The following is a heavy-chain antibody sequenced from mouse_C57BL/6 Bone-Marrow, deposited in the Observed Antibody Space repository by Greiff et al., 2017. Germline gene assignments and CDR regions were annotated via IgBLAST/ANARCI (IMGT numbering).Heavy chain of an antibody. CDR1: GYTFTDYN. J-gene: IGHJ1*03. Sequence: EDQLQQSGPELVKPGASVRMSCKASGYTFTDYNMHWVKQSHGKSLEWIGYINPNNGGTSYNQKFKGKATLTVNKSSSTAYMELRSLTSEDSAVYYCARRRGYWYFDVWGTGTTVTVSS. CDR3: ARRRGYWYFDV. CDR2: INPNNGGT. V-gene: IGHV1-22*01.